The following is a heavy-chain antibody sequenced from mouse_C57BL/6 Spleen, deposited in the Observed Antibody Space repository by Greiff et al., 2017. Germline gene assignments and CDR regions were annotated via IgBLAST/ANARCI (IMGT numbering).Heavy chain of an antibody. D-gene: IGHD2-5*01. CDR1: GYTFTSYW. V-gene: IGHV1-5*01. Sequence: EVQLQQSGTVLARPGASVKMSCKTSGYTFTSYWMHWVKQRPGQGLEWIGAIYPGNSDTSYNQKFKGKAKLTAVTSASTAYMELSSLTNEDSAVDYCTRSYYSNYEDWFAYWGQGTLVTVSA. CDR3: TRSYYSNYEDWFAY. CDR2: IYPGNSDT. J-gene: IGHJ3*01.